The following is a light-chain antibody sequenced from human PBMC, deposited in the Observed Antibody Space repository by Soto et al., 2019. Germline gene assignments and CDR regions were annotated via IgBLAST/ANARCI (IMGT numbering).Light chain of an antibody. CDR2: EAS. V-gene: IGKV3-11*01. CDR3: QQYNSYPYT. J-gene: IGKJ2*01. CDR1: QSVSSY. Sequence: EIVLTQSPATLSLSPGEGATLSCRASQSVSSYLAWYQQKPGQAPRLLIYEASNRDSGVPARFSGSGSGTEFTLTISSLQPDDFATYYCQQYNSYPYTFGQGTK.